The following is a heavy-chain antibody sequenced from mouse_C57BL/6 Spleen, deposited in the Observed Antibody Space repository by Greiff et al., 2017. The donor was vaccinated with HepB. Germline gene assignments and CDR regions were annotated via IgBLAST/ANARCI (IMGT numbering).Heavy chain of an antibody. CDR3: ARSRGRDY. D-gene: IGHD3-3*01. J-gene: IGHJ2*01. V-gene: IGHV1-61*01. CDR2: IYPSDSET. Sequence: QVQLQQPGAELVRPGSSVKLSCKASGYTFTSYWMDWVKQRPGQGLEWIGNIYPSDSETHYNQKFKDKATLTVDKSSSTAYRQLSSLTSEDSAVYYCARSRGRDYWGQGTTLTVSS. CDR1: GYTFTSYW.